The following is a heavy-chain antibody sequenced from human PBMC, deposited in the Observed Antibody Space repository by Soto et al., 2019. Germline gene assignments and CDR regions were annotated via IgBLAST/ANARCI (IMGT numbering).Heavy chain of an antibody. Sequence: EVQLVESGGGLVKPGGSLRLSCAASGFTFSSYTMNWVRQAPGKGLEGVSSISSTSSYIYYADSVKGRFTISRDNAKNSLYLQMNSLRAEETAVYYCARDWGHTLDYWGQGTLVIVSS. V-gene: IGHV3-21*01. J-gene: IGHJ4*02. CDR2: ISSTSSYI. D-gene: IGHD3-16*01. CDR3: ARDWGHTLDY. CDR1: GFTFSSYT.